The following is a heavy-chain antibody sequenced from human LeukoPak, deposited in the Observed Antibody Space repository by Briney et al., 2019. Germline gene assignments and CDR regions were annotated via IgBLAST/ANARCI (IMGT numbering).Heavy chain of an antibody. V-gene: IGHV1-2*02. Sequence: GASVEVSCKASGYSSTDYYIYWVRQAPGQGLEWMGWIKPNSGDTNYVQKFEGRVTMTRDTSISTAYMELSSLRSDDTAVYYCATKKYSGSFYAFWGQGTLVTVSS. J-gene: IGHJ4*02. CDR2: IKPNSGDT. D-gene: IGHD1-26*01. CDR3: ATKKYSGSFYAF. CDR1: GYSSTDYY.